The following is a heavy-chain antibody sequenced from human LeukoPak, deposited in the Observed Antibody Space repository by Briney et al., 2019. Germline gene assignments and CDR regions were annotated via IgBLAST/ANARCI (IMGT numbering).Heavy chain of an antibody. V-gene: IGHV3-66*01. D-gene: IGHD4-23*01. CDR3: ARERTTTVVRYGLDV. J-gene: IGHJ6*02. CDR1: GFTVSSNY. CDR2: IYSGDNT. Sequence: PGGCLRLSCAASGFTVSSNYVNWVRQAPGKGLEWVSIIYSGDNTYYADSVKGRFTISRDNSKNTLYLQMNSLRVEDTAVYYCARERTTTVVRYGLDVWGQGTTVTVSS.